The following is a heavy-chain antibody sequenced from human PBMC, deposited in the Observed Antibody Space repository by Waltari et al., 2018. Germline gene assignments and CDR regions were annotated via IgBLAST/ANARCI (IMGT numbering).Heavy chain of an antibody. CDR3: ARQGHYDFWTGYYLFDY. CDR2: IYYSGST. V-gene: IGHV4-59*08. D-gene: IGHD3-3*01. CDR1: GGSISNYY. J-gene: IGHJ4*02. Sequence: QVQLQESGPGMVKPSETLSLTCPVSGGSISNYYWSWIRQSHGKGLEWIGSIYYSGSTNYNPSLKSRVTLSVDTSKNHFSLKLSSVTAADTALYYCARQGHYDFWTGYYLFDYWGQGTLVTVSS.